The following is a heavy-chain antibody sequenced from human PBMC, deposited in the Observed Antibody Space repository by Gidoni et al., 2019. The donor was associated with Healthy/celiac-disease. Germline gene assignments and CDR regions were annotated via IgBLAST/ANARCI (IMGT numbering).Heavy chain of an antibody. V-gene: IGHV1-18*01. D-gene: IGHD3-9*01. J-gene: IGHJ3*02. CDR2: ISAYNGNT. CDR3: ARDPYRDYDILTGYYPDAFDI. CDR1: GYTFTSSG. Sequence: QVQLVQSGAEVKKPGASVKVSCKASGYTFTSSGISWVRQAPGQGLEWMGWISAYNGNTNYAQKLQGRVTMTTDTSTSTAYMELRSLRSDDTAVYYCARDPYRDYDILTGYYPDAFDIWGQGTMVTVSS.